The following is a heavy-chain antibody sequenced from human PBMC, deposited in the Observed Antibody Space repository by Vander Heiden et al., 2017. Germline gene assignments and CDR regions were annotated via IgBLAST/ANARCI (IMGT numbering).Heavy chain of an antibody. D-gene: IGHD2-15*01. CDR1: GSTLSSYS. Sequence: QAQLVEPAGGVVPPGRSLRLSCAASGSTLSSYSMHWVRQAPGKGLEWVAVISYDGRNKYYADSVKSRFTISRDNSKNTLYLQMNSLRAEDTAVYYCARDFREYCTGDSCYPPRDWGQGTLVTVSS. J-gene: IGHJ1*01. V-gene: IGHV3-30*04. CDR2: ISYDGRNK. CDR3: ARDFREYCTGDSCYPPRD.